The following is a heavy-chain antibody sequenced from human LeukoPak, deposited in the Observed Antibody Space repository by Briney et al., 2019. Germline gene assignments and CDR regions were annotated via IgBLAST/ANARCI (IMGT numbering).Heavy chain of an antibody. Sequence: GASVKVSCKASGHTFTGYYMHWVRQAPGQGLEWMGWINPNSGGTNYAQKFQGRVTMTRDTSISTAYMELSRLRSDDTAVYYCARESYSSSWETTFDYWGQGTLVTVSS. J-gene: IGHJ4*02. CDR1: GHTFTGYY. CDR2: INPNSGGT. V-gene: IGHV1-2*02. CDR3: ARESYSSSWETTFDY. D-gene: IGHD6-13*01.